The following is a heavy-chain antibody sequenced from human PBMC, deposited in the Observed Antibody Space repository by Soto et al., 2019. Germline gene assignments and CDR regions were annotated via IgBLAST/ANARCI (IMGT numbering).Heavy chain of an antibody. CDR2: IYYSGST. CDR3: ARYRSGYXLYNWFDP. J-gene: IGHJ5*02. D-gene: IGHD3-3*01. CDR1: GGSISSSSYY. Sequence: PSETLSLTCTVSGGSISSSSYYWGWIRQPPGKGLECIGSIYYSGSTYYNPSLKSRVTISVDTSKNQFSLKLSSVTAADTAVYYCARYRSGYXLYNWFDPWGQGTLVTVSS. V-gene: IGHV4-39*01.